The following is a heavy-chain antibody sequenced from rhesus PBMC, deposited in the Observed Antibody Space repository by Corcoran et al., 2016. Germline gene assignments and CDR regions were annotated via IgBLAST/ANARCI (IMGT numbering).Heavy chain of an antibody. CDR3: ARNIAAAED. D-gene: IGHD6-25*01. J-gene: IGHJ4*01. CDR2: ISGSSGST. V-gene: IGHV4-99*01. CDR1: GYSISRGYY. Sequence: QVQLQESGPGLVKPSEPLSLTCAASGYSISRGYYLGWIRQPPGKGLEYIGYISGSSGSTYYNPSLKSRVTISKDTSKNQFSLKLSSVTAADTAVYYCARNIAAAEDWGQGVLVTVSS.